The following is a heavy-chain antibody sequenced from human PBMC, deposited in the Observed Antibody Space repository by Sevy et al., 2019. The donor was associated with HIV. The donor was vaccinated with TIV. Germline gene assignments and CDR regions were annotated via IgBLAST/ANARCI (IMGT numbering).Heavy chain of an antibody. V-gene: IGHV3-48*03. Sequence: GGSLRLSCAASGFTFSSYEMNWVRQAPGKGLEWVSYISSSGSTIYYADSVKGRFTISRDNAKNSLYLQMISLRAEDTAVYYCAREYCSSTSCSLGGYYYYGMDVWGQGTTVTVSS. J-gene: IGHJ6*02. D-gene: IGHD2-2*01. CDR1: GFTFSSYE. CDR2: ISSSGSTI. CDR3: AREYCSSTSCSLGGYYYYGMDV.